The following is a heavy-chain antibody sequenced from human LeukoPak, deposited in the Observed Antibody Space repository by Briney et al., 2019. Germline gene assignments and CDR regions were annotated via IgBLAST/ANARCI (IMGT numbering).Heavy chain of an antibody. CDR2: INPNGGGT. V-gene: IGHV1-2*02. D-gene: IGHD6-19*01. J-gene: IGHJ3*02. Sequence: ASVKVSCKASVYSFTGYYMHWVRQAPGQGLDWMGWINPNGGGTNYAQKFQGRVTMTRDTSISTAYMELSRLRSDDTAVYYCAKPYSSGYDAFDIWGQGTMVTVSS. CDR1: VYSFTGYY. CDR3: AKPYSSGYDAFDI.